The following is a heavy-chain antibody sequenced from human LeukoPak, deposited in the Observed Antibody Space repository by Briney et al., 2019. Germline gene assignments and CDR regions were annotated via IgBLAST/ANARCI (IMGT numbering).Heavy chain of an antibody. V-gene: IGHV3-53*01. Sequence: GGSLRLSCAASGFTVITNDMTWVRQAPGKGREWVSVLYSDGNTKYADSVQGRFTISRDNSKNTLYLEMNSLSPDDTAVYYCARGVEPLAANTLAYWGQGTLVTVSS. CDR2: LYSDGNT. J-gene: IGHJ4*02. D-gene: IGHD1-14*01. CDR1: GFTVITND. CDR3: ARGVEPLAANTLAY.